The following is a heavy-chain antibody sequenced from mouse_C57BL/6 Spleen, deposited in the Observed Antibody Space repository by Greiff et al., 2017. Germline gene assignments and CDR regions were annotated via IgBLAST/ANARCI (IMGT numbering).Heavy chain of an antibody. Sequence: VQLQQSGAELVKPGASVKMSCKASGYTFTSYWITWVKQRPGQGLEWIGVIYPGSGSTNYNEKFKSKATLTVDTSSSTANMQLSSLTSEDSAVYYCARGGYYFDYWGQGTTLTVSS. V-gene: IGHV1-55*01. CDR3: ARGGYYFDY. CDR2: IYPGSGST. CDR1: GYTFTSYW. J-gene: IGHJ2*01.